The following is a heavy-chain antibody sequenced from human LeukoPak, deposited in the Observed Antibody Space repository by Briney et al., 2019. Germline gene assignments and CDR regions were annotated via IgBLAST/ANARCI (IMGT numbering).Heavy chain of an antibody. CDR1: GGSISSYY. CDR2: IYTSGST. D-gene: IGHD2-2*02. Sequence: SETLSLTCTVSGGSISSYYWSWIRQPPGKGLEWIGYIYTSGSTNYNPSLKSRVTISVDTSKNQFSLKLSSVTAADTAVYYCARGYCSSTSCYTGFDYWGQGTPVTVSS. CDR3: ARGYCSSTSCYTGFDY. J-gene: IGHJ4*02. V-gene: IGHV4-4*09.